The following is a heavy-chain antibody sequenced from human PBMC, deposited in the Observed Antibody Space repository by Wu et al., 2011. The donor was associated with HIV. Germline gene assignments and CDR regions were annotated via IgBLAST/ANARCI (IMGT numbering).Heavy chain of an antibody. V-gene: IGHV1-69*14. J-gene: IGHJ6*02. D-gene: IGHD5-12*01. Sequence: QVQLVQSGAEVKKPGSSVKVSCKASGGTFSSYAISWVRQAPGQGLEWMGRIIPIFGTTNYAQKFQGRVTITADKSTSTAYMELSSLRSEDTAVYYCARASGYNFLRLYYGMDVWGRRDRRSSVSS. CDR2: IIPIFGTT. CDR3: ARASGYNFLRLYYGMDV. CDR1: GGTFSSYA.